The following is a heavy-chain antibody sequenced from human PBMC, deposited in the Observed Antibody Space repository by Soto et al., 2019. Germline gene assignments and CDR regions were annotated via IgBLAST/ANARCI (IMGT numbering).Heavy chain of an antibody. V-gene: IGHV3-30*18. CDR1: GFTFSSYG. Sequence: GGSLRLSCAASGFTFSSYGMHWVRQAPGKGLEWVAVISYDGSNKYYADSVKGRFTISRDNSKNTLYLQMNSLRAEDTAVYYCANLDYCSSWYGDPNWFDFCGQGTLVTVSS. CDR3: ANLDYCSSWYGDPNWFDF. D-gene: IGHD6-13*01. J-gene: IGHJ5*01. CDR2: ISYDGSNK.